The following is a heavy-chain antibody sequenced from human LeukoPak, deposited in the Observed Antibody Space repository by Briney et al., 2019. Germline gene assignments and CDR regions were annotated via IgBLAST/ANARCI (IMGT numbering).Heavy chain of an antibody. CDR2: SRNKANSYTT. V-gene: IGHV3-72*01. D-gene: IGHD1-26*01. CDR1: GFTFSDHY. J-gene: IGHJ4*02. CDR3: ARASRSGSYFFY. Sequence: GGSLRLSCAASGFTFSDHYMDWVRQTPGKGLEWVGRSRNKANSYTTEYAASVKGRFTISRDDSKNSLFLQMNSLKTDDTAVYYCARASRSGSYFFYWGQGTLVTVSS.